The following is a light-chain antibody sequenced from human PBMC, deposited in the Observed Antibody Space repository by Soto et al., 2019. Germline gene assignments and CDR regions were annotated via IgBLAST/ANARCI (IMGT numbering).Light chain of an antibody. V-gene: IGLV2-11*01. Sequence: QSALTQPRSVSGSPGQSVTISCTGTSSNVGDYNYVSWYQQYPGKAPKLMIYDVSKRPSGVPDRFSGSKSGNAASLTISGLQAEDEADYYCCSYAPTYTFVFGTGTKLTVL. CDR2: DVS. CDR1: SSNVGDYNY. J-gene: IGLJ1*01. CDR3: CSYAPTYTFV.